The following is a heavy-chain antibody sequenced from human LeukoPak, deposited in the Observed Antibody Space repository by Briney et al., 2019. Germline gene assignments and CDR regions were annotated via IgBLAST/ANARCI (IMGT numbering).Heavy chain of an antibody. V-gene: IGHV1-69*13. CDR3: AIYSRDPKKMYYYDSSGYYPRY. CDR1: GGTFSSYA. Sequence: ASVKVSCKASGGTFSSYAISWVRQAPGQGLEWMGGIIPIFGTANYAQKFQGRVTITADESTSTAYMELSSLRSEDTAVYYCAIYSRDPKKMYYYDSSGYYPRYWGQGTLVTVSS. D-gene: IGHD3-22*01. CDR2: IIPIFGTA. J-gene: IGHJ4*02.